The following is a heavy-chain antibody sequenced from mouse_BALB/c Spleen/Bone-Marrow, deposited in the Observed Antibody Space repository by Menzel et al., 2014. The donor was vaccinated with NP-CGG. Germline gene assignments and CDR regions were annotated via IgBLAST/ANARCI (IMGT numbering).Heavy chain of an antibody. Sequence: DVKLVESGGGLVKPGGSLKLSCAASGFAFSSYDMSWVRRTPEKRLEWVAYISSGGGSTYYPDTVKGRFTISRDNAKNTLYLQMSSLKSEDTAMYYCARHRQLTKANWGQGTLVTVSA. CDR2: ISSGGGST. CDR1: GFAFSSYD. D-gene: IGHD1-1*01. CDR3: ARHRQLTKAN. J-gene: IGHJ3*01. V-gene: IGHV5-12-1*01.